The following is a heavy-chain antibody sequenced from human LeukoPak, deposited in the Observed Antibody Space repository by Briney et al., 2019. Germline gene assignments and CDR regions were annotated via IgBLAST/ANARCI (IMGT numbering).Heavy chain of an antibody. Sequence: ASVKVSCKASGYTFTGYYMLWVRQAPGQGLEWMGWINPNSGGTNYAQKFQGRVTMTRDTSISTAYMELSRLRSDDTAVYYCARPRAFSYGQMYYFDYWGQGALVTVSS. J-gene: IGHJ4*02. V-gene: IGHV1-2*02. CDR3: ARPRAFSYGQMYYFDY. CDR1: GYTFTGYY. D-gene: IGHD5-18*01. CDR2: INPNSGGT.